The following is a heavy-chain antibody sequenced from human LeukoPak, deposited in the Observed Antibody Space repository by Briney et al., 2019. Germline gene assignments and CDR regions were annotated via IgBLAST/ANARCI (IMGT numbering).Heavy chain of an antibody. CDR2: ISRDGTDK. J-gene: IGHJ4*02. CDR1: GFTFSNYA. V-gene: IGHV3-30*04. CDR3: SPGPSRGYSYGLENFDY. Sequence: GGSLRLSCAASGFTFSNYAMHWVRQAPGEGLEWVAVISRDGTDKYYADSVKGRLTISRDNSKNTLYLQMNSLRAEDTAVYYCSPGPSRGYSYGLENFDYWGQGTLVTVSS. D-gene: IGHD5-18*01.